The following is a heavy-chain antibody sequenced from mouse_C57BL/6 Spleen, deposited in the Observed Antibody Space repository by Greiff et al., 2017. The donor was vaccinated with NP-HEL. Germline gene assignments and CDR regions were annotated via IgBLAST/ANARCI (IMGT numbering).Heavy chain of an antibody. D-gene: IGHD2-4*01. Sequence: DVQLQESGPGLVKPSQSLSLTCSVTGYSITSGYYWNWIRQFPGNKLEWMGYISYDGSNNYNPYLKNRISITRDTSKNQFFLKLNSVTTEDTATYDCARDEPLYYDYDDGFAYWGQGTLVTVSA. J-gene: IGHJ3*01. CDR3: ARDEPLYYDYDDGFAY. CDR1: GYSITSGYY. CDR2: ISYDGSN. V-gene: IGHV3-6*01.